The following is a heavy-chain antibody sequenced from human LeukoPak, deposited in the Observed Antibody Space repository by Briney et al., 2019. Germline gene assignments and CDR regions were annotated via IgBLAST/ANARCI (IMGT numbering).Heavy chain of an antibody. V-gene: IGHV1-46*01. CDR2: INPSGGST. J-gene: IGHJ2*01. Sequence: PGASVKVSCKASGYTFTSYYMHWVRQAPGQGLEWMGIINPSGGSTSYAQKFQGRVTMTRNMSTSTVYMELSSLRSEDTAVYYCASSAGYSSGWYLGWYFDLWGRGTLVTVSS. CDR1: GYTFTSYY. CDR3: ASSAGYSSGWYLGWYFDL. D-gene: IGHD6-19*01.